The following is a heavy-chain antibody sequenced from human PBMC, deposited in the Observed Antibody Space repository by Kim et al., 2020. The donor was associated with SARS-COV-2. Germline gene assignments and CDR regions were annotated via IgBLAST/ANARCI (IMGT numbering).Heavy chain of an antibody. V-gene: IGHV3-30-3*01. CDR3: TRDPLTRYQGTSGYYN. CDR1: GFTFTSYS. Sequence: GGSLRLSCSDSGFTFTSYSMHWVRQAPGKGLEWVTYISYDAVKKYYADSVKGRFTISRDNSKNRLYLQMNSLRPEDTAVYYCTRDPLTRYQGTSGYYNWGQGTLVTGSS. D-gene: IGHD3-22*01. J-gene: IGHJ4*02. CDR2: ISYDAVKK.